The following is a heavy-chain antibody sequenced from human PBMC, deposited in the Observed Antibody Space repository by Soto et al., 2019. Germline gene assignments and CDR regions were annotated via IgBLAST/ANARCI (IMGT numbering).Heavy chain of an antibody. CDR3: ARATTASFYYDSSGYYDY. D-gene: IGHD3-22*01. J-gene: IGHJ4*02. V-gene: IGHV3-33*01. CDR2: IWYDGSNK. CDR1: GFTFSSYG. Sequence: PGGSLRLSCAASGFTFSSYGMHWVRQAPGKGLEWVAVIWYDGSNKYYADSVKGRFTISRDNSKNTLYLQMNSLRAEDTAVYYCARATTASFYYDSSGYYDYWGQGTLVTVSS.